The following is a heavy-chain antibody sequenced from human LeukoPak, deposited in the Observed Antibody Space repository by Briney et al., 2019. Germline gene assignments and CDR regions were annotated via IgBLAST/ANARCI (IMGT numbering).Heavy chain of an antibody. CDR3: AKEPYVYSSYPDY. CDR1: GFTFSTYG. J-gene: IGHJ4*02. V-gene: IGHV3-23*01. CDR2: ISGSGGST. D-gene: IGHD1-26*01. Sequence: GGSLRLSCAASGFTFSTYGMTWVRQAPGKGLEWVSAISGSGGSTYYADSVKGRFTISRDNSKNTLYLQMNSLRAEDTAVYYCAKEPYVYSSYPDYWGQGTLVTVSS.